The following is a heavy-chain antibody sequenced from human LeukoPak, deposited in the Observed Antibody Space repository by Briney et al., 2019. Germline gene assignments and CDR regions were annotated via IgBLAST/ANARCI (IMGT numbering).Heavy chain of an antibody. Sequence: ASVKVSCKASGYTFPSYGISWVRQTPGQGLEWMGWISAYNGNTNYAQNLQGRVTMTTDTSTSTAYKELRSLRSDDTAVYYCARDGLAAAATNYYYGMDVWGQGTTVTVSS. CDR3: ARDGLAAAATNYYYGMDV. CDR1: GYTFPSYG. CDR2: ISAYNGNT. D-gene: IGHD6-13*01. J-gene: IGHJ6*02. V-gene: IGHV1-18*01.